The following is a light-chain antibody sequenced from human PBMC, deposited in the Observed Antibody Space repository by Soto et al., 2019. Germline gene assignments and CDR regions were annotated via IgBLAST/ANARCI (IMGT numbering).Light chain of an antibody. CDR1: SGHSSYI. CDR2: LEGSGSY. Sequence: QSVLTQSSSACASLGSSVKLTCTLSSGHSSYIIAWHQQQPGKAPRYLMKLEGSGSYNKGSGVPDRFSGSSSGADRYLTISNLQFEDEADYYCETWDSNTRVFGGGTQLTVL. CDR3: ETWDSNTRV. J-gene: IGLJ7*01. V-gene: IGLV4-60*02.